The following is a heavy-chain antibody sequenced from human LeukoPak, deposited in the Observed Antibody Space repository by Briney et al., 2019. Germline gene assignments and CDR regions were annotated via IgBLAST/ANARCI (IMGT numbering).Heavy chain of an antibody. J-gene: IGHJ4*02. CDR2: INPSGGST. Sequence: ASVKVSCKASGGTFSSYAISWVRQAPGQGLEWMGIINPSGGSTSYAQKFQGRVTMTRDTSTSTVYMELSSLRSEDTAVYYCARQSIAACRFDYWGQGTLVTVSS. CDR3: ARQSIAACRFDY. CDR1: GGTFSSYA. V-gene: IGHV1-46*01. D-gene: IGHD6-6*01.